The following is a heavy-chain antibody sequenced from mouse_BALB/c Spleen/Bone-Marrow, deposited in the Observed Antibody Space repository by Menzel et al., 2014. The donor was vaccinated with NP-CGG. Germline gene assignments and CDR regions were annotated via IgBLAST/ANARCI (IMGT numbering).Heavy chain of an antibody. J-gene: IGHJ2*01. V-gene: IGHV14-3*02. CDR1: GFNIKDTY. CDR3: ARYYYGSSYFDY. D-gene: IGHD1-1*01. Sequence: DVHLVESGAELVKPEASVKLSCTASGFNIKDTYMHWVKQRPEQGLEWIGRIDPANGNTKYDPKFQGKATITADTSSNTAYLQLSSLTSEDTAVYYCARYYYGSSYFDYWGQGTTLTVSS. CDR2: IDPANGNT.